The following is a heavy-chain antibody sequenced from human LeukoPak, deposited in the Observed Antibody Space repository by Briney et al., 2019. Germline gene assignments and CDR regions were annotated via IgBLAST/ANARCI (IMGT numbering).Heavy chain of an antibody. V-gene: IGHV5-51*01. CDR2: IYPGDSDT. D-gene: IGHD6-19*01. Sequence: GESLQISCKGSGSNFTSYWIGGVRQVPGKGLEWMGIIYPGDSDTRYSPSFQGQVTISADKSISTAYLQWSSLKASDTAMYYCARHSGSSGWEEVGYWGQGTLVTVSS. CDR3: ARHSGSSGWEEVGY. J-gene: IGHJ4*02. CDR1: GSNFTSYW.